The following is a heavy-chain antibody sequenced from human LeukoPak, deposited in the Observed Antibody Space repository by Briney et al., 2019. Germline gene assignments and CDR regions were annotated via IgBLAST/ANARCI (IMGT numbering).Heavy chain of an antibody. D-gene: IGHD1-1*01. CDR2: IYTSGST. Sequence: SETLSLTCTVSGGSISSYYWSWLRQPAGKGLELIGRIYTSGSTNYNPSLKSRVTMSVDTTKNQFSLKLSSVTAADTAVYYCARAPTGTGGWNWFDPWGQGTLVTVSS. CDR1: GGSISSYY. J-gene: IGHJ5*02. V-gene: IGHV4-4*07. CDR3: ARAPTGTGGWNWFDP.